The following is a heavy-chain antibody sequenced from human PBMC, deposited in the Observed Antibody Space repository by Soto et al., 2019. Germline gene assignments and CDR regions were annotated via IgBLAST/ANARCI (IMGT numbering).Heavy chain of an antibody. D-gene: IGHD3-16*01. CDR2: ISSTSSTI. Sequence: EVQLVESGGDLVQPGGSLRLSCAASGFTFSDYTMNWVRQATGRGLEWVSSISSTSSTIYYADSVKGRSTTSRDNAKNSLYLQMNSLRAEDTAVYYCTRSSVSEYWGQGTLVTVSS. CDR1: GFTFSDYT. V-gene: IGHV3-48*01. J-gene: IGHJ4*02. CDR3: TRSSVSEY.